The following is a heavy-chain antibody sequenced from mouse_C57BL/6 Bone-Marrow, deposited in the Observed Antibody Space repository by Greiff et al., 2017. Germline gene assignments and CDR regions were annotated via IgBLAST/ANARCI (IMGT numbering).Heavy chain of an antibody. D-gene: IGHD1-1*01. J-gene: IGHJ1*03. CDR3: ARRYYYGRDWYFDV. Sequence: QVQLKQSGAELARPGASVKLSCKASGYTFTSYGISWVKQRTGQGLEWIGEIYPRSGNTYYNEKFKGKATLTADKSSSTAYMELRSLTSEDSAVYFGARRYYYGRDWYFDVWGTGATVTDSS. CDR2: IYPRSGNT. CDR1: GYTFTSYG. V-gene: IGHV1-81*01.